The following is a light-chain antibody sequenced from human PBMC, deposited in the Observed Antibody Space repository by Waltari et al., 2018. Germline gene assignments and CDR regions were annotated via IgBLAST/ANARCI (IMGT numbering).Light chain of an antibody. CDR1: SSHVGCYNY. J-gene: IGLJ1*01. CDR2: YVS. Sequence: QSALTQPASVSGSPGQSITISCTGSSSHVGCYNYVSWYQQHPGKAPQLMIFYVSKRPSGVSYRFSGSKSGHTASLSISGLQAEDEADYFCSSYTSSSTLVFGTGTKVTVL. CDR3: SSYTSSSTLV. V-gene: IGLV2-14*01.